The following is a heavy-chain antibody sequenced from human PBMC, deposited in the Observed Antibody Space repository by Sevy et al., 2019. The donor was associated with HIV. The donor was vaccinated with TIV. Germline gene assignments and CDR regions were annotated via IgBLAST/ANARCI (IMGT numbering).Heavy chain of an antibody. CDR2: ISHSGST. V-gene: IGHV4-34*01. CDR3: ARETKLYYDFWSGYLGPIDY. CDR1: GGSFSGYY. Sequence: SETLSLTCAVYGGSFSGYYWSWIRQPPGKGLEWIGEISHSGSTNYNPSLKSRVTISVDTSKNQFSLKLSSVTAADTAVYYCARETKLYYDFWSGYLGPIDYWGQGTLVTVSS. D-gene: IGHD3-3*01. J-gene: IGHJ4*02.